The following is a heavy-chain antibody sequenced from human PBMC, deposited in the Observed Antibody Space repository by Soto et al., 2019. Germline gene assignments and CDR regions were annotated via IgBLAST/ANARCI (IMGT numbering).Heavy chain of an antibody. CDR1: GFPFSSYT. CDR2: ISYDGSNK. D-gene: IGHD5-12*01. Sequence: GGSLRLSCAVSGFPFSSYTMHWVRQAPGKGLEWVALISYDGSNKEYADSVKGRFTISRDNSKNTVFLQMNSLRVEDTAVYYCARPMTIYIVTTIPFDFWGQGTLVTGSS. V-gene: IGHV3-30-3*01. J-gene: IGHJ4*02. CDR3: ARPMTIYIVTTIPFDF.